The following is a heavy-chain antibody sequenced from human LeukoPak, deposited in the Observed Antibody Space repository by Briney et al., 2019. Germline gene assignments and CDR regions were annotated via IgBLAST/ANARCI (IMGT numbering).Heavy chain of an antibody. CDR1: GYTFTGYY. CDR3: ASHPTYSYGYFAPYAQIDY. D-gene: IGHD5-18*01. Sequence: ASVKVSCKASGYTFTGYYMYWVRQAPGQGLEWTGWINPNSGGTNYAQKFQGRVTMTRDTSISTAYMELSRLRSDDTAVYYRASHPTYSYGYFAPYAQIDYWGQGTLVTVSS. CDR2: INPNSGGT. V-gene: IGHV1-2*02. J-gene: IGHJ4*02.